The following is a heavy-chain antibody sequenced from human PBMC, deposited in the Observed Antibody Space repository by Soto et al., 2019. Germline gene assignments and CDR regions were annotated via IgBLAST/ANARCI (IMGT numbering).Heavy chain of an antibody. CDR1: GDTFTSYY. V-gene: IGHV1-46*01. J-gene: IGHJ4*02. CDR3: ARVYCSGGGCYGIDY. D-gene: IGHD2-15*01. CDR2: ITPSGDT. Sequence: QVQLVQSGAEVKKPGASVKISCKASGDTFTSYYMHWVRQAPGQGLEWMGIITPSGDTSYAQKFQGRVTXTRXXAXCTVYMELSSLRSEDTAVYYCARVYCSGGGCYGIDYWGQGTLVTVSS.